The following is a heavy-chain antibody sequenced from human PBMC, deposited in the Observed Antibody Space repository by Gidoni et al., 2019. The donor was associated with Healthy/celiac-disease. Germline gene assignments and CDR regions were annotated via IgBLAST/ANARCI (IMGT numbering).Heavy chain of an antibody. Sequence: EVQRVESGGGLVQPGGSLGLSCAASGFTVSSNYMRWVRQAPGKGLEWVSVIYSCGSTYYADSVKGRFTISSDNSKNTLYLQMNSLRAEDTAVYYCARGGYGGNSEGADYFQHWGQGTLVTVSS. V-gene: IGHV3-66*01. CDR1: GFTVSSNY. CDR2: IYSCGST. D-gene: IGHD4-17*01. J-gene: IGHJ1*01. CDR3: ARGGYGGNSEGADYFQH.